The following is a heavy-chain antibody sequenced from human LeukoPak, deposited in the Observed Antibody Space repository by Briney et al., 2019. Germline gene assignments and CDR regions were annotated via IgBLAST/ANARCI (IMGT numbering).Heavy chain of an antibody. D-gene: IGHD3-9*01. Sequence: RSGGSLRLSCAASGFTVSSNYMSWVRQAPGKGLEWVAAISGGGGSTYYADSVKGRFTISRDNSKNTLYLQMNSLRAEDTAVYYCAKDRSGRYFDWSPTDYWGQGTLVTVSS. V-gene: IGHV3-23*01. J-gene: IGHJ4*02. CDR3: AKDRSGRYFDWSPTDY. CDR2: ISGGGGST. CDR1: GFTVSSNY.